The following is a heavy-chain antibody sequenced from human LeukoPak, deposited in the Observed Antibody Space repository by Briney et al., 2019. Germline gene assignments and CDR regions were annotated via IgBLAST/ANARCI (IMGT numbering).Heavy chain of an antibody. V-gene: IGHV4-59*01. D-gene: IGHD6-19*01. J-gene: IGHJ3*02. Sequence: PSETLSLTCTVSGGSISSYYWSWIRQPPGKGLEWIGYIYYSGSTNCNPSLKSRVTISVDTSKNQFSLKLSSVTAADTAVYYCARETSSGWYYAFDIWGQGTMVTVSS. CDR3: ARETSSGWYYAFDI. CDR2: IYYSGST. CDR1: GGSISSYY.